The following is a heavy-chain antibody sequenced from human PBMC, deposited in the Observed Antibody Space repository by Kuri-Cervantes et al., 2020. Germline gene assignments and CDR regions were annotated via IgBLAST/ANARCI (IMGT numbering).Heavy chain of an antibody. J-gene: IGHJ2*01. D-gene: IGHD3-22*01. CDR1: GGTFSSYA. Sequence: SVKVSCKASGGTFSSYAISWVRQAPGQGLEWMGGIIPIFGTANYAQKFQGRVTITADESTSTAYMELSSLRSEDTAMYYCASTYYYDSSGIFPFWGRGTLVTVSS. CDR2: IIPIFGTA. CDR3: ASTYYYDSSGIFPF. V-gene: IGHV1-69*13.